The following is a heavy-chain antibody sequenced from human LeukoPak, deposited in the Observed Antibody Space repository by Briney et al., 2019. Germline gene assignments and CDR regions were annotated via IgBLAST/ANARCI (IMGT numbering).Heavy chain of an antibody. CDR2: IYHSGST. Sequence: SETLSLTCAVPGYSISSGYYWGWIRQPPGKGLEWIGSIYHSGSTYYNPSLKSRVTISVDTSKNQFSLKLSSVTAADTAVYYCARGAYGSGSYSLNNWFDPWGQGTLVTVSS. CDR3: ARGAYGSGSYSLNNWFDP. D-gene: IGHD3-10*01. J-gene: IGHJ5*02. V-gene: IGHV4-38-2*01. CDR1: GYSISSGYY.